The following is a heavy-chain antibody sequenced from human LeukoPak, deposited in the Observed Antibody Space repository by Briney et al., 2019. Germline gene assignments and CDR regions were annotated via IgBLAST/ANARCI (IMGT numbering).Heavy chain of an antibody. CDR1: GYTFTGYY. V-gene: IGHV1-2*06. CDR2: INPNSGGT. Sequence: ASVKVSCXASGYTFTGYYMHWVRQAPGQGLEWMGRINPNSGGTNYAQKFQGRVTMTRDTSISTAYMELSRLRSDDTAVYYCARLKKSGSYAYFDYWGQGTLVTVSS. D-gene: IGHD1-26*01. CDR3: ARLKKSGSYAYFDY. J-gene: IGHJ4*02.